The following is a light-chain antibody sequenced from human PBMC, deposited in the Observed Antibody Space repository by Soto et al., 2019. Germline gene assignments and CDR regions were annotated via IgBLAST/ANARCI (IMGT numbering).Light chain of an antibody. CDR3: QKSYSIPYT. Sequence: DIQMTQSPSSLSASVGDRVTITCRASQTISTYLNWYQQNPGKAPKLLIYAASNLQNGVPSRFSGSGSGTDFPLTISSLQPEDFATDYCQKSYSIPYTFGQGTKLEIK. CDR2: AAS. J-gene: IGKJ2*01. CDR1: QTISTY. V-gene: IGKV1-39*01.